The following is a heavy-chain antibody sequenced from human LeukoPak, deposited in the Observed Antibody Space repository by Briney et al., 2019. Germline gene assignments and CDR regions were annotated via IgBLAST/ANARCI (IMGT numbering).Heavy chain of an antibody. CDR3: ARTAAAGTLSFDY. V-gene: IGHV4-59*08. CDR2: IYYSGST. D-gene: IGHD6-13*01. J-gene: IGHJ4*02. CDR1: GGSISSYY. Sequence: PSETLSLTCTVSGGSISSYYWSWIRQPPGKGLEWIGYIYYSGSTNYNPSLKSRVTISVDTSKNQFSLKLSSVTAADTAVYYCARTAAAGTLSFDYWGQGTLVTVSS.